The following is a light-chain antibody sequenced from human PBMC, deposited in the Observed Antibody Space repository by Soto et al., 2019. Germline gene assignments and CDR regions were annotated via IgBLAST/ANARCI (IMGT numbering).Light chain of an antibody. CDR2: DVT. CDR3: SPYTSSSTVV. Sequence: QSALTEPASVSGSPGQSITISCTGTRSDVGGYNYVSWYQQHPGKAPKLMIYDVTNRPSGVSIRFSGSKSGNTASLTISGLQAEDEADYFCSPYTSSSTVVFGGGTKLTVL. CDR1: RSDVGGYNY. J-gene: IGLJ2*01. V-gene: IGLV2-14*01.